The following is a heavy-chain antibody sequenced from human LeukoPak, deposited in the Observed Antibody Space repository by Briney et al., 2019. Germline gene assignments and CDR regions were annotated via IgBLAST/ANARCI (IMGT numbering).Heavy chain of an antibody. CDR2: ISSSGSTI. V-gene: IGHV3-48*03. CDR1: GFTFSSYE. J-gene: IGHJ4*02. D-gene: IGHD2-2*01. Sequence: GGSLRLSCAASGFTFSSYEMNWVRQAPGKGLEWVSYISSSGSTIYYADSVKGRFTISRDNAKNSLYLQMNSLRAEDTAVYYCAREDCSSTSCFFDYWGQGTLVTVSS. CDR3: AREDCSSTSCFFDY.